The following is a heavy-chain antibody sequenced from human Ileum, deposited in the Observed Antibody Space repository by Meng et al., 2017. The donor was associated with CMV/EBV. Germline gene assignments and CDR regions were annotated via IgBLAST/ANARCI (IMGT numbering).Heavy chain of an antibody. CDR3: ARDLAVGRIWFDP. D-gene: IGHD6-19*01. CDR1: GLSLSGNG. CDR2: IWYHGRDM. J-gene: IGHJ5*02. V-gene: IGHV3-33*01. Sequence: CAASGLSLSGNGFHWVRQAPGKGLEWVADIWYHGRDMYYADSVKGRFTISRDDSKSTVYLQMDSLRVEDTAVYRCARDLAVGRIWFDPWGQGTLVTVSS.